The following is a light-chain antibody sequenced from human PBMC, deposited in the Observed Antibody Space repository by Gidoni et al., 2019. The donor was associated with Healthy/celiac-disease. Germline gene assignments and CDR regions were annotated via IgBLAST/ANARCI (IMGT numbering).Light chain of an antibody. Sequence: IVFTQSPATLSLSPGARATLSCRASQSVSSYLAWYQQKPGQAPRLLIYDASNRATGIPARFSGSGSGTDFTITISSLEPEDFAVYYCQQRSNWLTFGPGTKVDIK. V-gene: IGKV3-11*01. CDR3: QQRSNWLT. J-gene: IGKJ3*01. CDR1: QSVSSY. CDR2: DAS.